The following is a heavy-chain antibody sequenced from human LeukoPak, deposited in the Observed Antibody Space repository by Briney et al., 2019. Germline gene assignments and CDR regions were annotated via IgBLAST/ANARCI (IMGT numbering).Heavy chain of an antibody. CDR2: VNADGGNT. D-gene: IGHD1-26*01. CDR3: TKRVKYGGTWDHFAD. J-gene: IGHJ4*02. Sequence: GGSLRLSCAASGFTFDNYRVSWVRQAPGKGLEWASTVNADGGNTYYADSVKGRFTISRDNSKSTLILQMNSLRVEDTALYYCTKRVKYGGTWDHFADWGQGTLVTVSS. CDR1: GFTFDNYR. V-gene: IGHV3-23*01.